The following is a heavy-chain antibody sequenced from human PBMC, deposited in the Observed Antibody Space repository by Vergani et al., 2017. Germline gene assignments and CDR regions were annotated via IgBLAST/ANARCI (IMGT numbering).Heavy chain of an antibody. CDR2: ISGSSGTI. V-gene: IGHV3-48*02. D-gene: IGHD3-10*01. Sequence: EVQLVESGGGLVQPGGSLRLSCAASGFTFSSSSMNWVRQAPGKGLEWVSYISGSSGTIYYADSVKGRFTISRDNAKNSLYLQMNSLRDEDTAVYYWARVVGGSQRRLDYWGQGTLVTVSS. CDR3: ARVVGGSQRRLDY. J-gene: IGHJ4*02. CDR1: GFTFSSSS.